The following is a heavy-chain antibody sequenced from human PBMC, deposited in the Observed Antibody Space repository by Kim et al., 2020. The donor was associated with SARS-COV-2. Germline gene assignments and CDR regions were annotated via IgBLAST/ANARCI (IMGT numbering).Heavy chain of an antibody. CDR2: ISSSSSYI. D-gene: IGHD3-3*01. J-gene: IGHJ4*02. CDR3: ATGSRLEWLFSYFDY. Sequence: GGSLRLSCAASGFTFSSYSMNWVRQAPGKGLEWVSSISSSSSYIYYADSVKGRFTISRDNAKNSLYLQMNSLRAEDTAVYYCATGSRLEWLFSYFDYWGQGTLVTVSS. CDR1: GFTFSSYS. V-gene: IGHV3-21*01.